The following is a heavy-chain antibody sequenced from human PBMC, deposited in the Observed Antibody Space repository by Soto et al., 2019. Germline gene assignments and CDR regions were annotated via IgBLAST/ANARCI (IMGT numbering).Heavy chain of an antibody. D-gene: IGHD4-17*01. Sequence: QVQFMQSGAEGRKPGASVRLSCETSGYNFKQYYIHWVRQAPGQGLEWMGIINLRGGTTEYAHKFRGRVTVTGDTSTRTAYMELRSLRSDDTAIYFCARGPDDSDVPRWDYWGQGTLVTVSS. V-gene: IGHV1-46*02. CDR2: INLRGGTT. CDR1: GYNFKQYY. J-gene: IGHJ4*02. CDR3: ARGPDDSDVPRWDY.